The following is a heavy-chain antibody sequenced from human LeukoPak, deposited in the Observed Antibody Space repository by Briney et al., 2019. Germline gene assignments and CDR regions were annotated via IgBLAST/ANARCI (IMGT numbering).Heavy chain of an antibody. J-gene: IGHJ4*02. CDR2: IYYSGST. CDR1: GGSISSYY. Sequence: SETLSLTCTVSGGSISSYYWSWIRQPPGKGLEWIGYIYYSGSTNYNPSLKSRVTISVDTSKNQFSLKLSSVTAADTAVYYCARASYSYDISGWVPFDYWGQGTLVTVSS. CDR3: ARASYSYDISGWVPFDY. D-gene: IGHD3-22*01. V-gene: IGHV4-59*01.